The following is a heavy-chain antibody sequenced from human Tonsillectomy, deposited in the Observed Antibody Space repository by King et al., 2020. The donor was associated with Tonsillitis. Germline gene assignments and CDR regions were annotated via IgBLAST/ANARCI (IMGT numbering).Heavy chain of an antibody. CDR3: AKALGEEHLLLGGVYYYYGMDV. CDR1: GFTFDDYA. Sequence: QLVQSGGGLVQPGRSLRLSCAASGFTFDDYAMHWVRQAPGKGLEWVSGISWNSGSIGYADSVKGRFTISRDNAKNSLYLQMNCLRAEDTALYYCAKALGEEHLLLGGVYYYYGMDVWGQGTTVTVSS. CDR2: ISWNSGSI. V-gene: IGHV3-9*01. J-gene: IGHJ6*02. D-gene: IGHD2-21*02.